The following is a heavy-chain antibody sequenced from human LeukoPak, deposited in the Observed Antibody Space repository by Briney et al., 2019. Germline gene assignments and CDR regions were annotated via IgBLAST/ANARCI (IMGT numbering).Heavy chain of an antibody. CDR2: IYPGDSDT. D-gene: IGHD6-13*01. CDR3: ARVSIAAAGSDY. V-gene: IGHV5-51*01. CDR1: GYSFNSYW. Sequence: WESLKIYCKGSGYSFNSYWIGWVRHMPGKGLECMAIIYPGDSDTRYSPSFQRQVTISADKSISTASLQWSSLKASDTAMYYCARVSIAAAGSDYWGQGTLVTVSS. J-gene: IGHJ4*02.